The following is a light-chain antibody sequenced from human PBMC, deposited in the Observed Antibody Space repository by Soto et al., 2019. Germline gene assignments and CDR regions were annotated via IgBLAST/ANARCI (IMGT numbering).Light chain of an antibody. V-gene: IGKV1-39*01. CDR2: GAS. Sequence: DIQMTQSPSRLSASIGDRVTITCRASQHIATSLSWFQHKVGKAPTLLIYGASALQSGVPSRFSGSGSGTHFTLTFSGLQPEDFATYYCQQSSSVPRTFGQGTRVDLK. CDR1: QHIATS. J-gene: IGKJ1*01. CDR3: QQSSSVPRT.